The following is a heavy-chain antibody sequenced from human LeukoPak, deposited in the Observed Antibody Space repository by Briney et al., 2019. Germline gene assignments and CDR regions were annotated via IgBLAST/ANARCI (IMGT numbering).Heavy chain of an antibody. V-gene: IGHV4-34*01. Sequence: SETLSLTCAVYGGSFSGYYWSWIRQPPGKGLEWIGEINHSGSTNYNPSLKSRVTISVDTSKNQFSLKLSSVTAADTAVYYCASYGGDYSYYYYMDVWGKGTTVTVSS. CDR3: ASYGGDYSYYYYMDV. CDR1: GGSFSGYY. D-gene: IGHD4-23*01. J-gene: IGHJ6*03. CDR2: INHSGST.